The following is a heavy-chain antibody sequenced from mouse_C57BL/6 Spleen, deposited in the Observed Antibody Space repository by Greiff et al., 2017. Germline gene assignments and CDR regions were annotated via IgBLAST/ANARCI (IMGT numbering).Heavy chain of an antibody. D-gene: IGHD1-1*01. CDR1: GYSITSDY. Sequence: DVKLQESGPGLAKPSQTLSLTCSVTGYSITSDYWNWIRKFPGNKLEYMGYISYSGSTYYNPSLKSRISITRDTSKNQYYLQLNSVTTEDTATYYCARYPITTVVADWYFDVWGTGTTVTVSS. CDR3: ARYPITTVVADWYFDV. CDR2: ISYSGST. V-gene: IGHV3-8*01. J-gene: IGHJ1*03.